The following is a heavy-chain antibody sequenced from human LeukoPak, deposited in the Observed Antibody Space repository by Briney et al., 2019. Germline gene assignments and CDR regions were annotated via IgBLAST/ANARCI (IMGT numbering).Heavy chain of an antibody. CDR2: ISSSSSTI. J-gene: IGHJ5*02. D-gene: IGHD3-3*01. CDR3: ARDTKLRFRRYNWFDP. CDR1: GFTFGSYS. Sequence: GGSLRLSCAASGFTFGSYSMNWVHQAPGKGLEWVSYISSSSSTIYYADSVKGRFTISRDNAKNSLYLQMNSLRDEDTAVYYCARDTKLRFRRYNWFDPWGQGTLVTVSS. V-gene: IGHV3-48*02.